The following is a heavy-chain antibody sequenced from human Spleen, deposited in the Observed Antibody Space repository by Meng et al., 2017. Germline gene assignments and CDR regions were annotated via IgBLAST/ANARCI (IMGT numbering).Heavy chain of an antibody. CDR2: ISSSGSDI. CDR1: RFTFSSYS. CDR3: VREARWWLKDYYFDF. Sequence: GESLKISCAVSRFTFSSYSMSLVRQAPGKGLEWVSSISSSGSDIYYADSVKGRFTISRDNAKNSLYLQINSLRAEDTAVYYCVREARWWLKDYYFDFWGQGTLVTVSS. D-gene: IGHD2-21*01. J-gene: IGHJ4*02. V-gene: IGHV3-21*01.